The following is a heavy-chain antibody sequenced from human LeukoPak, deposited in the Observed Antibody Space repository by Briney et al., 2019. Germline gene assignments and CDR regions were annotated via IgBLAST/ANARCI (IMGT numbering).Heavy chain of an antibody. Sequence: SETLSLTCAVYGGSFSGYYWSWIRQPPGKGLEWIGEINHSGSTNYNPSLKSRVTISVDTSKNQFSLKLSSVTAADTAVYYCARGSVLRYFDWFPDAFDIWGQGTMVTVSS. V-gene: IGHV4-34*01. CDR1: GGSFSGYY. D-gene: IGHD3-9*01. CDR2: INHSGST. J-gene: IGHJ3*02. CDR3: ARGSVLRYFDWFPDAFDI.